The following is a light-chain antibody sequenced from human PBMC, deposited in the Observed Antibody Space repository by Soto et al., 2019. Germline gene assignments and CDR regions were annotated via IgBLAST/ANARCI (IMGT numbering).Light chain of an antibody. CDR3: QQSNNWRQP. J-gene: IGKJ1*01. CDR1: QSVNSN. CDR2: DAS. V-gene: IGKV3-15*01. Sequence: EIVMTQSPATLSVSPGETATLSCRASQSVNSNLAWYQQKPGQATRLLISDASTRPAGLPARFSGSGSGTEFTRTISSLQSEDVAFYVCQQSNNWRQPFGQGTNVQI.